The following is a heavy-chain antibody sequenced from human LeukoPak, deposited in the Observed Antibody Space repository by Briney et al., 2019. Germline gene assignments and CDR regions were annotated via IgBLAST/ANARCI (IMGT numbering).Heavy chain of an antibody. J-gene: IGHJ4*02. D-gene: IGHD3-22*01. CDR3: ARVGYYDSSGYYYDH. CDR2: ISAYNGNT. CDR1: GYTFTSYG. Sequence: ASVKVSCKASGYTFTSYGISWARQAPGQGLEWMGWISAYNGNTNYAQKLQGRVTMTTDTSTSTAYMELRSLRSGDTAVYYCARVGYYDSSGYYYDHWGQGTLVTVSS. V-gene: IGHV1-18*01.